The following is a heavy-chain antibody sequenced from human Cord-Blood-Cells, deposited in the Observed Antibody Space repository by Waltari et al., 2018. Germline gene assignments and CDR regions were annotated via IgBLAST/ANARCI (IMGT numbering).Heavy chain of an antibody. CDR1: GFTFSSYA. D-gene: IGHD2-2*01. Sequence: QVQLVESGGGVVQPGRSLRLSCAASGFTFSSYAMHWVRQAPGKGLEWVAVISYDGRNKYYAESVKGRFTLSRDNSRNTLYLQMNSLRAEDTAVYYCARVWRYCSSTSCYGGLYYYYGMDVWGQGTTVTVSS. CDR3: ARVWRYCSSTSCYGGLYYYYGMDV. J-gene: IGHJ6*02. CDR2: ISYDGRNK. V-gene: IGHV3-30*04.